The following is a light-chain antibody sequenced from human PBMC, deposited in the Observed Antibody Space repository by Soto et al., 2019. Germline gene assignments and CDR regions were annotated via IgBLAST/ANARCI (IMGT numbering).Light chain of an antibody. V-gene: IGLV2-11*01. J-gene: IGLJ2*01. CDR2: DVT. Sequence: QSALTQPRSVSGSPGQSLTISCTGASSDVGSYNYVSWYQQYPDKAPKLLIYDVTQRPSGVPDRFSGSKSGNTASLSISGLQAADEADYYCCSYAGNNILVFGGGTKLTVL. CDR1: SSDVGSYNY. CDR3: CSYAGNNILV.